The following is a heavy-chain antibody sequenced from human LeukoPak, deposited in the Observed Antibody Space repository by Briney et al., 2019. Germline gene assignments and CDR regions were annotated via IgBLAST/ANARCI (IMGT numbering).Heavy chain of an antibody. CDR3: ARARRRTTVETAHYFDY. J-gene: IGHJ4*02. CDR2: INQDGSEK. Sequence: PGGSLRLSCAGSRFTPRSYWMTWVRQAPGKGLEWVANINQDGSEKYYVDSVKGRFTISRDNAKNSLYLQMNSLRAEATAVYYCARARRRTTVETAHYFDYWGQGTLVTVSS. D-gene: IGHD4-17*01. CDR1: RFTPRSYW. V-gene: IGHV3-7*01.